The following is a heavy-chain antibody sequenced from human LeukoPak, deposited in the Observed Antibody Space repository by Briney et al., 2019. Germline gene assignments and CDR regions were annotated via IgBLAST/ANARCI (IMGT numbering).Heavy chain of an antibody. CDR1: GYTFTGYY. J-gene: IGHJ6*03. D-gene: IGHD3-3*01. CDR2: INPNSGGT. Sequence: GASVKVSCKASGYTFTGYYMHWVRQAPGQGLEWMGWINPNSGGTNYAQKFQGWVTMTRDTSISTAYMELSRLRSDDTAVYYCARGGPVLRFLEWLKEYYYYMDVWGKGTTVTVSS. CDR3: ARGGPVLRFLEWLKEYYYYMDV. V-gene: IGHV1-2*04.